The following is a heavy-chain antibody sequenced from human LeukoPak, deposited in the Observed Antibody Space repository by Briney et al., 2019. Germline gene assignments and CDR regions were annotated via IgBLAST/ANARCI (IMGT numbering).Heavy chain of an antibody. J-gene: IGHJ3*02. Sequence: ASVKVSCKASTYTSTGYYLHWVRQAPGQGLQRMGWIDPNNGDTEYAQKFQGRVTMTRDRSISTAYMELGRLTSDDTAVYYCARRSRNGLDAFDIWGQGTMVTVSS. V-gene: IGHV1-2*02. CDR3: ARRSRNGLDAFDI. CDR2: IDPNNGDT. D-gene: IGHD1-14*01. CDR1: TYTSTGYY.